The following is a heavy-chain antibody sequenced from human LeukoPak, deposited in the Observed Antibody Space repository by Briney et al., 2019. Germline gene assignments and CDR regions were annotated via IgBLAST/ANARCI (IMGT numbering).Heavy chain of an antibody. CDR1: GFTVSSNY. CDR3: ARDGNDISLYGMDV. D-gene: IGHD3-9*01. Sequence: GGSLRLSCAASGFTVSSNYMSWVRQAPGKGLEWVAVISYDGSNKYYADSVKGRFTISRDNSKNTLYLQMNSLRAEDTAVYYCARDGNDISLYGMDVWGQGTTVTVSS. CDR2: ISYDGSNK. J-gene: IGHJ6*02. V-gene: IGHV3-30-3*01.